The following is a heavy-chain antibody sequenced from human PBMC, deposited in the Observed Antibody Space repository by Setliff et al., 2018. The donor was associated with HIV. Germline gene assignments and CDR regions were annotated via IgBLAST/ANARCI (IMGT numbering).Heavy chain of an antibody. V-gene: IGHV3-21*01. CDR2: ISSSSSYI. Sequence: PGGSLRLSCAASGLTFSTYRMNWVRKAPGKGLEWVSSISSSSSYIYYADSLKGRFTSSRDDAKNSLYLQMNSLRAEDTAVYYCARAVHSGWYYFDYWGQGTLVTVSS. CDR3: ARAVHSGWYYFDY. J-gene: IGHJ4*02. D-gene: IGHD6-19*01. CDR1: GLTFSTYR.